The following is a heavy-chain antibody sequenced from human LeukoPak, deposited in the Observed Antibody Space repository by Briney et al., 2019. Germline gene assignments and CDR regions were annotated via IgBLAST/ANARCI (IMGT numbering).Heavy chain of an antibody. CDR3: ARGGKNSGSYRTLDY. J-gene: IGHJ4*02. Sequence: SETLSLTCTVSGYSISSGYYWGWIRQPPGKGLEWIGSIYHSGSTYYNPSLKSRVTISVDTSKNQFSLKLSSVTAADTAVYYCARGGKNSGSYRTLDYWGQGTLVTVSS. V-gene: IGHV4-38-2*02. D-gene: IGHD1-26*01. CDR1: GYSISSGYY. CDR2: IYHSGST.